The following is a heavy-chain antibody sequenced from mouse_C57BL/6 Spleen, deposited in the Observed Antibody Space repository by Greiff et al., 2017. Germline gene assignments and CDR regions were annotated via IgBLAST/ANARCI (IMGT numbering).Heavy chain of an antibody. Sequence: VKLMESGPGLVQPSQSLSITCTVSGFSLTSYGVHWVRQSPGKGLEWLGVIWSGGSTDYNAAFISRLSISKDNSKSQVFFKMNSLQADDTAIYYCARNYDTTVVAPFAYWGQGTLVTVSA. CDR1: GFSLTSYG. CDR2: IWSGGST. V-gene: IGHV2-2*01. J-gene: IGHJ3*01. CDR3: ARNYDTTVVAPFAY. D-gene: IGHD1-1*01.